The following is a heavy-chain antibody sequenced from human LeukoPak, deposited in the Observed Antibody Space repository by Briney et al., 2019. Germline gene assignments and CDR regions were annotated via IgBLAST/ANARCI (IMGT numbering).Heavy chain of an antibody. Sequence: SETLSLTCVLYGGSSSGYYWSWIRQPPGKGLEWIGEINHSGSTNYNPSLKSRVTISVDTSKNQFSLKLSSVTAADTAVYYCARDRGIGFDPWGQGTLVTVSS. CDR3: ARDRGIGFDP. V-gene: IGHV4-34*01. CDR1: GGSSSGYY. CDR2: INHSGST. J-gene: IGHJ5*02. D-gene: IGHD3-10*01.